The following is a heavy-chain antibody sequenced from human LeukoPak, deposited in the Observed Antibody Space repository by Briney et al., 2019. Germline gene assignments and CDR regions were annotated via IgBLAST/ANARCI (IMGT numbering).Heavy chain of an antibody. CDR2: LRGTGRA. CDR3: AKVPQVSSGSPSAVPQLWYFDL. V-gene: IGHV3-23*01. J-gene: IGHJ2*01. CDR1: GFTFSNSA. D-gene: IGHD1-26*01. Sequence: PGGSLRLSCAASGFTFSNSAMSWVRQAPGKGLEWVATLRGTGRAYYADSVKGRFTISRDTFRNTLYLQMNSLSAEDTAVYYCAKVPQVSSGSPSAVPQLWYFDLWGRGTLVTVSS.